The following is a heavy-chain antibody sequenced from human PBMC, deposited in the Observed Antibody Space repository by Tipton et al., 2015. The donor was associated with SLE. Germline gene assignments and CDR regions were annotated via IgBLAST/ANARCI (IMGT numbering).Heavy chain of an antibody. Sequence: TLSLTCTVSGGSISSSSYYWGWIRQPPGKGLEWIGSIYYSGSTYYNPSLKSRVTISVDTSKNQFSPKLSSVTAADTAVYYCARALSLGDFWSGYHFDYWGQGTLVTVSS. CDR1: GGSISSSSYY. J-gene: IGHJ4*02. CDR2: IYYSGST. V-gene: IGHV4-39*07. D-gene: IGHD3-3*01. CDR3: ARALSLGDFWSGYHFDY.